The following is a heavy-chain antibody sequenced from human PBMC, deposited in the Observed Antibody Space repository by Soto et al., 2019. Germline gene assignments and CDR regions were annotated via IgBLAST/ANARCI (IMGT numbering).Heavy chain of an antibody. CDR2: IDPSDSYI. J-gene: IGHJ6*02. V-gene: IGHV5-10-1*01. Sequence: GESLKISCKSSGYSLATYWITWVRQMPGKGLEWMGRIDPSDSYINYSPSFQGRVTISADKSLNTAYLQWSSLEASDTAMYYCAGLGDCSSGSCFSRYYYHGMDVWGQGTTVTVSS. CDR1: GYSLATYW. CDR3: AGLGDCSSGSCFSRYYYHGMDV. D-gene: IGHD2-15*01.